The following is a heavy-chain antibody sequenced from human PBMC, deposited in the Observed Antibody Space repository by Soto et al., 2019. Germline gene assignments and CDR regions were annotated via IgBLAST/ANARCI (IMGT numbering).Heavy chain of an antibody. V-gene: IGHV4-34*01. CDR3: ALAPAAHILY. D-gene: IGHD2-2*01. Sequence: QVQLQQWGAGLLKPSETLSLTSTVYGGSLSAYYLSWIRQPPGKGLEWIGEINPSGTTNYNPSLKSRVTISVDTSKNQFSLRLSSVTAADTAVYHCALAPAAHILYWGQGTLVTVSS. J-gene: IGHJ1*01. CDR1: GGSLSAYY. CDR2: INPSGTT.